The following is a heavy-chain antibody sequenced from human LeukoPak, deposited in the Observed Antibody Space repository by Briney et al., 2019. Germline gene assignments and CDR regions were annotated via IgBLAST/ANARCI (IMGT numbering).Heavy chain of an antibody. CDR1: GFTFDDYA. J-gene: IGHJ4*02. V-gene: IGHV3-9*01. CDR2: IGWNSGSI. Sequence: GRSLRLSCAASGFTFDDYAMHWVRQAPGKGLEWVSGIGWNSGSIGYADSVKGRFTISRDNAKNSLYLQMNSLRAEDTALYYCARGGSITIFEDFDYWGQGTLVTVSS. D-gene: IGHD3-3*01. CDR3: ARGGSITIFEDFDY.